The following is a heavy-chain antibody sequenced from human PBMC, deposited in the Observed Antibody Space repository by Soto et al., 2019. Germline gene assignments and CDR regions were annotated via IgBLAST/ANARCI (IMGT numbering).Heavy chain of an antibody. CDR3: AKDIISRTTGYSSSGRGYAFDI. J-gene: IGHJ3*02. CDR2: ISWNSGSI. D-gene: IGHD6-13*01. Sequence: GGSLRLSCAASGFTFDDYAMHWVRQAPGKGLEWVSGISWNSGSIGYADSVKGRFTISRDNAKNSLYLQMNSLRAEDTALYYCAKDIISRTTGYSSSGRGYAFDIWGQGTMVTVSS. V-gene: IGHV3-9*01. CDR1: GFTFDDYA.